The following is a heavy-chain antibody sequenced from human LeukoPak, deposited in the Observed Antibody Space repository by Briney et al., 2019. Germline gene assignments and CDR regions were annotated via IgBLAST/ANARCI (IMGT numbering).Heavy chain of an antibody. Sequence: ASVKVPCKASGYTFTSYAMHWVRQAPGQRLEWMGWINAGNGNTKYSQKFQGRVTITRDTSASTAYMELSSLRSEDTAVYYCAREVVVPADPYYYYGMDVWGQGATVTVSS. CDR3: AREVVVPADPYYYYGMDV. V-gene: IGHV1-3*01. CDR1: GYTFTSYA. CDR2: INAGNGNT. D-gene: IGHD2-2*01. J-gene: IGHJ6*02.